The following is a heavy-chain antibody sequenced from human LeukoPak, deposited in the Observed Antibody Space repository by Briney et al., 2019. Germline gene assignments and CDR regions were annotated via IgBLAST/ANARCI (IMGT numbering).Heavy chain of an antibody. Sequence: PRGSLRLSCAASGFTFSSHAMHWVRQAPGKGLEWVAVVSYDGSNKYYADSVKGRFTISRDNSKNTLYLQMNSLRAEDTAVYYCAGEYYDFWSGYSMSFDYWGQGTLVTVSS. V-gene: IGHV3-30-3*01. CDR2: VSYDGSNK. CDR3: AGEYYDFWSGYSMSFDY. D-gene: IGHD3-3*01. J-gene: IGHJ4*02. CDR1: GFTFSSHA.